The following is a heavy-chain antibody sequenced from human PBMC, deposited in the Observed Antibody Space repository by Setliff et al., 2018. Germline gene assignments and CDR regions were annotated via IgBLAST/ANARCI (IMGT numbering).Heavy chain of an antibody. CDR2: IKSKSDGGTI. D-gene: IGHD3-16*01. V-gene: IGHV3-15*01. J-gene: IGHJ4*02. CDR1: GFTFSNAW. CDR3: ATAITWTATRRF. Sequence: RLSCAASGFTFSNAWMSWVRQAPGKGLEWVGRIKSKSDGGTIDYGAPVKGRFTISRDDSGNTLYLQMNSLNTEDTAVYYCATAITWTATRRFWGQGTLVTVSS.